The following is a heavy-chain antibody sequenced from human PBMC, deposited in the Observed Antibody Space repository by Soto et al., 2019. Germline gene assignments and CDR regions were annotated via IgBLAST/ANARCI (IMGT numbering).Heavy chain of an antibody. Sequence: SETLSLTCAVYGGSFSGYYWSWIRQPPGKGLEWIGEINHSGSTNYNPPLKSRVTISVDTSKNQFSLKLSSVTAADTAVYYCARGLTIFGVVIKTIPYFAYWGQGTLVTVSS. CDR2: INHSGST. CDR3: ARGLTIFGVVIKTIPYFAY. D-gene: IGHD3-3*01. V-gene: IGHV4-34*01. J-gene: IGHJ4*02. CDR1: GGSFSGYY.